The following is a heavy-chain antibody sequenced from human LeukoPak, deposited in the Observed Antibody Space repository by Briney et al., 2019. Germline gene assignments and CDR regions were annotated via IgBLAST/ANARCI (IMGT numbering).Heavy chain of an antibody. CDR1: AFTFRDYA. J-gene: IGHJ4*02. CDR2: ITGSGGNA. D-gene: IGHD6-13*01. Sequence: GGSLRLSCAASAFTFRDYAMHWVRQAPGKGLEWVSGITGSGGNAYYADSVKGRFTISRDNLRNTLYLQMNSLRAEDTAVYYCAKGQQLVPDRLDCWGQGTLVTVSS. V-gene: IGHV3-23*01. CDR3: AKGQQLVPDRLDC.